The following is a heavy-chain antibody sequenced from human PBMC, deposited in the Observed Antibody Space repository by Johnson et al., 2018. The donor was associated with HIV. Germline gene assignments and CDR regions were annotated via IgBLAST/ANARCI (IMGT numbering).Heavy chain of an antibody. V-gene: IGHV3-30*03. CDR2: ISYDGSNK. J-gene: IGHJ3*02. CDR3: ALYPPDAFDI. CDR1: GFTFSSYG. D-gene: IGHD5/OR15-5a*01. Sequence: QVQLVESGGGLVQPGGSLRLSCAASGFTFSSYGMHWVRQAPGKGLEWVAVISYDGSNKYYADSVKGRFTISRDNSKNTLYLQMNSLRAEDTAVYYCALYPPDAFDIWGQGTMVTVSS.